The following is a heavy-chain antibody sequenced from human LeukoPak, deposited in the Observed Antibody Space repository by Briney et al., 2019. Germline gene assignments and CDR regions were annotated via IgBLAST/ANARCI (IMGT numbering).Heavy chain of an antibody. CDR2: ISPNSGGT. CDR1: GYTFTGYY. D-gene: IGHD2-15*01. Sequence: ASVKVSCKASGYTFTGYYMHWVRQAPGQGLEWMGWISPNSGGTNYAQKFQGRVTMTRDTSISTAYMELSRLRSDDTAVYYCATRDVVVAATEHDYWGQGTLVTVSS. CDR3: ATRDVVVAATEHDY. J-gene: IGHJ4*02. V-gene: IGHV1-2*02.